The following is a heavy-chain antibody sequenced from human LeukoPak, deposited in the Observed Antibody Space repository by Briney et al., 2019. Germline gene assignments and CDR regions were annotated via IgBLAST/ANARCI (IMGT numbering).Heavy chain of an antibody. CDR3: ARALAGPIDAFDI. CDR2: ISSSSSYI. Sequence: PGGSLRLSCAASGFTFSSYSMNWVRQAPGEGLEWVSSISSSSSYIYYADSVKGRFTISRDNAKNSLYLQMNSLRAEDTAVYYCARALAGPIDAFDIWGQGTMVTVSS. J-gene: IGHJ3*02. D-gene: IGHD6-19*01. V-gene: IGHV3-21*01. CDR1: GFTFSSYS.